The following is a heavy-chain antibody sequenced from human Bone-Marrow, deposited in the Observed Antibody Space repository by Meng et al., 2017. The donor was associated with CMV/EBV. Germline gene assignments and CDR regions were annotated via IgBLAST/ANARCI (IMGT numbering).Heavy chain of an antibody. J-gene: IGHJ5*02. Sequence: GGSLRLSCAASGFTFSSYAMSWVRQVPGKELEWVSVIYSGGSRTDYADSVKGRFTISRDNSKNTLYLQRNSLRAAYTAVYYCAKAEKAAGWFAPWGQGTLVTVSS. V-gene: IGHV3-23*03. D-gene: IGHD2-15*01. CDR1: GFTFSSYA. CDR2: IYSGGSRT. CDR3: AKAEKAAGWFAP.